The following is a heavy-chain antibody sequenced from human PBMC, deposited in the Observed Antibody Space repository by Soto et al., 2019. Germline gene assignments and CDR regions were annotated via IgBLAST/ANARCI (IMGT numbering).Heavy chain of an antibody. CDR2: ISGSGGST. D-gene: IGHD6-6*01. J-gene: IGHJ6*02. CDR3: ANGGALAARRGYYYYGMDV. Sequence: PGGSLRLSCAASGFTFSSYAMSWVRQAPGKGLEWVSAISGSGGSTYYADSVKGRFTISRDNSKNTLYLQMNSLRAEDTAVYYCANGGALAARRGYYYYGMDVWGQGTTVTVSS. V-gene: IGHV3-23*01. CDR1: GFTFSSYA.